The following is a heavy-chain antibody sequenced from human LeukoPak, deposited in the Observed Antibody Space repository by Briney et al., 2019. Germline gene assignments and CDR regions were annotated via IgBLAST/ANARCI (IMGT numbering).Heavy chain of an antibody. CDR2: INHSGGT. J-gene: IGHJ6*03. CDR3: ARGRGEYCSSTSCHHYYYYYMDV. D-gene: IGHD2-2*01. Sequence: AETLSLTCAVYGGSFSGYYWSWIRQPPGKGLEWIGEINHSGGTNYNPSLKSRVTISVDTSKNPFSLKLSSVTAADTAVYYCARGRGEYCSSTSCHHYYYYYMDVWGKGTTVTVSS. V-gene: IGHV4-34*01. CDR1: GGSFSGYY.